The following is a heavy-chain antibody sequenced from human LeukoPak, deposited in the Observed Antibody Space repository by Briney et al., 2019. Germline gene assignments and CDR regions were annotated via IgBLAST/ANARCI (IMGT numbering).Heavy chain of an antibody. CDR1: GFTFSSYA. CDR3: AKDSDFWSGYPDY. Sequence: GGSLRLSCAASGFTFSSYAMHWVRQAPGKGLEWVAVISYDGSNKYYADSVKGRFTISRDNSKNTLYLQMNSLRAEDTAVYYCAKDSDFWSGYPDYWGQGTLVTVSS. CDR2: ISYDGSNK. V-gene: IGHV3-30-3*01. D-gene: IGHD3-3*01. J-gene: IGHJ4*02.